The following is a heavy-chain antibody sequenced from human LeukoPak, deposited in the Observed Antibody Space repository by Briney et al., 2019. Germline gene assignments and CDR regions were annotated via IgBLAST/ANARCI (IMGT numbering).Heavy chain of an antibody. CDR1: GGSISSGDYY. J-gene: IGHJ4*02. Sequence: PSETLSLTCTVSGGSISSGDYYWSWIRQPPGKGLEWIGYIYYSGSTNYNPSLKSRVTISVDTSKNQFSLKLSSVTAADTAVYYCARDGGKYFNDAHFDYWGQGTLVTVSS. V-gene: IGHV4-61*08. CDR3: ARDGGKYFNDAHFDY. D-gene: IGHD3-16*01. CDR2: IYYSGST.